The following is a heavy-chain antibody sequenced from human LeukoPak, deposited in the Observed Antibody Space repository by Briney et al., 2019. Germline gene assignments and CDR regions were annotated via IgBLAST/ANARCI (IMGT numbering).Heavy chain of an antibody. CDR1: GGSLSTYY. D-gene: IGHD3-9*01. J-gene: IGHJ3*02. Sequence: SETLSLTCTVSGGSLSTYYWGWIRQPAGKGLEWIGRIYTSGSTNYNPSLKSRVTMSVDTSKNQFSLKLSSVTAADTAVYYCARDQGPYYDILTGYYRGAFDIWGQGTMVTVSS. V-gene: IGHV4-4*07. CDR2: IYTSGST. CDR3: ARDQGPYYDILTGYYRGAFDI.